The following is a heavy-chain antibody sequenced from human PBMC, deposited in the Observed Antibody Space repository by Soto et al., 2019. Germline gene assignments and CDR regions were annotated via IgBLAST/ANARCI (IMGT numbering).Heavy chain of an antibody. CDR3: AAIPLTPVVVSGRFVP. CDR1: GGSISSDKW. J-gene: IGHJ5*02. Sequence: QVHLQESGPGLVKPSGTLALTCAVSGGSISSDKWWSWGRQPPGKGLEWVGDISHRGSTNYSPSFTSRLCPSVDTTKTHFSLRLPAVTAADTAVYYCAAIPLTPVVVSGRFVPWGQGIMVTV. V-gene: IGHV4-4*02. D-gene: IGHD2-15*01. CDR2: ISHRGST.